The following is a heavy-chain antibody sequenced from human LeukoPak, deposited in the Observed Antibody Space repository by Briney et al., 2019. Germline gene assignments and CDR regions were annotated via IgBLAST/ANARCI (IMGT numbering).Heavy chain of an antibody. CDR3: ARSSGWFIPNAFDI. D-gene: IGHD6-19*01. CDR1: GGSFSGYY. Sequence: SETLSLTCAVYGGSFSGYYWSWIRQPPGKGLEWIGEINHSGSTNYNPSLKSQVTISVDTSKNQFSLKLSSVTAADTAVYYCARSSGWFIPNAFDIWGQGTMVTVSS. V-gene: IGHV4-34*01. CDR2: INHSGST. J-gene: IGHJ3*02.